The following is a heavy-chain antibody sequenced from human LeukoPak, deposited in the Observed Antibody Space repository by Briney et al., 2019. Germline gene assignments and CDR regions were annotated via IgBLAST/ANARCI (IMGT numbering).Heavy chain of an antibody. CDR2: IIPIFGTA. V-gene: IGHV1-69*05. Sequence: SVKVSCKASGGTFTSYAISWVRQAPGQGPEWMGGIIPIFGTANYAQKFQGRVTITTAESTSTAYMELSSLRSEDTAMYFCARDTTYMDYYGSGSYSENWFDLGRQGTLVTVSS. D-gene: IGHD3-10*01. CDR3: ARDTTYMDYYGSGSYSENWFDL. CDR1: GGTFTSYA. J-gene: IGHJ5*02.